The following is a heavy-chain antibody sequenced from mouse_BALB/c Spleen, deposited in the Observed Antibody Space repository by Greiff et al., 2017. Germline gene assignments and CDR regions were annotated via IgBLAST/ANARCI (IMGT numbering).Heavy chain of an antibody. CDR3: ARMGWEGKDY. D-gene: IGHD2-1*01. J-gene: IGHJ2*01. Sequence: VQLKQSGAELVKPGASVKLSCKASGYTFTSYYMYWVKQRPGQGLEWIGEINPSNGGTNFNEKFKSKATLTVDKSSSTAYMQLSSLTSEDSAVYYCARMGWEGKDYWGQGTTLTVSS. CDR1: GYTFTSYY. V-gene: IGHV1-53*01. CDR2: INPSNGGT.